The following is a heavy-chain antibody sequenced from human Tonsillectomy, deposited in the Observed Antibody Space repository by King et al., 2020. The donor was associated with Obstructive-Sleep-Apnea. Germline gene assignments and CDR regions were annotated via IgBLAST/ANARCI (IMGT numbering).Heavy chain of an antibody. CDR3: ARDYYHSGSFYTWFDP. Sequence: QLQESGSGLVKPSQTLSLTCTVSGDSISSGGYSWSWIRQPPGKGLEWIGYIYHSGSTYYNPSLRSRVTISVDRSKNQFSLKLKSMTAADTAVYYCARDYYHSGSFYTWFDPWGQGTLVTVSS. CDR2: IYHSGST. J-gene: IGHJ5*02. CDR1: GDSISSGGYS. D-gene: IGHD3-10*01. V-gene: IGHV4-30-2*01.